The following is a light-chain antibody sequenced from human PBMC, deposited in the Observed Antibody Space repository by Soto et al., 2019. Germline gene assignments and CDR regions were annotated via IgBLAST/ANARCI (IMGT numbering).Light chain of an antibody. CDR1: SSNIGSDY. CDR2: RDN. Sequence: QSVLTQPPSASGTPGQRVTMSCSGSSSNIGSDYVYWYQQLPGTAPKLLIYRDNQRPSGVPDRFSGSKSGTSASLAISGLRSEDEADFFCAAWDDSLSAVVFGGGTKLTVL. CDR3: AAWDDSLSAVV. J-gene: IGLJ2*01. V-gene: IGLV1-47*01.